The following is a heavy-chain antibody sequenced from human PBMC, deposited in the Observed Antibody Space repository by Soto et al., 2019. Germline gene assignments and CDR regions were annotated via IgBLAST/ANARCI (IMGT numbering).Heavy chain of an antibody. Sequence: SETLSLTCTVSGGSISSYYWSWIRQPPGKGLEWIGYIYYSGSTNYNPSLKSRVTISVDTSKNQFSLKLSSVTAADTAVYYCARHQPAYDSSGTSLGYWGQGTLVTVSS. CDR2: IYYSGST. D-gene: IGHD3-22*01. CDR3: ARHQPAYDSSGTSLGY. J-gene: IGHJ4*02. V-gene: IGHV4-59*08. CDR1: GGSISSYY.